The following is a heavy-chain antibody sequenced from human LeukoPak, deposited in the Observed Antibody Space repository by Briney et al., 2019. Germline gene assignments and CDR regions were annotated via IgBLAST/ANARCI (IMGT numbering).Heavy chain of an antibody. CDR3: TWIDCRGGSCYFAS. CDR1: GTTFIEAW. V-gene: IGHV3-15*01. J-gene: IGHJ4*02. CDR2: I. Sequence: GGSLRLSCELSGTTFIEAWMSWVRQAPGKGLEWVGRIKGRFTISRDDSQSMMYLQMDSLKSEDTAVYFCTWIDCRGGSCYFASWGQGTLVTVSS. D-gene: IGHD2-15*01.